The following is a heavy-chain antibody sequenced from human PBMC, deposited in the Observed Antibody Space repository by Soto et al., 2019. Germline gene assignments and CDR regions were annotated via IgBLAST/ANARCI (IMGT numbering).Heavy chain of an antibody. V-gene: IGHV4-61*05. CDR3: ARRIVATETMEY. D-gene: IGHD5-12*01. J-gene: IGHJ4*02. CDR2: IYYSGRT. CDR1: SGSISSSSYY. Sequence: PSETLSLTCNVSSGSISSSSYYWGWIRQPPGKGLEWIGYIYYSGRTKYNPSLNSRVTISVDTSKNQFSLTVTSVTAADTAVYYCARRIVATETMEYWGQGTLVTVSS.